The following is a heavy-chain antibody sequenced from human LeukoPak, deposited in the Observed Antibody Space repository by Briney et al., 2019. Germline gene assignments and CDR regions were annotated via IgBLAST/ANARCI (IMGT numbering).Heavy chain of an antibody. V-gene: IGHV1-46*01. CDR3: ARDDSSGWYY. J-gene: IGHJ4*02. D-gene: IGHD6-19*01. CDR2: INPSGGST. CDR1: GYTFTSYY. Sequence: GASVKVSCTASGYTFTSYYMHWVRQAPGQGLEWMGIINPSGGSTSYAQKFQGRVTMTRAMSTSTVYMELSSLRSEDTAVYCCARDDSSGWYYWGQGTLVTVSS.